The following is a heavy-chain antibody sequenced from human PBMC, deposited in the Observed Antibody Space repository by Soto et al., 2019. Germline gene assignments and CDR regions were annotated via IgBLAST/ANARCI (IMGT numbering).Heavy chain of an antibody. CDR2: INPATGAA. V-gene: IGHV1-2*02. CDR3: ARGGGVGVAGSAAFDM. Sequence: QLHLVQSGAVVKKPGASVTVSCSASGYPVTAYYMHWVRQAPGRGLEWMGGINPATGAAKYTQTFQGRVTMTRDTSTSTGLMELSGLTSEDPAVFYCARGGGVGVAGSAAFDMWGQGTLVTVSS. CDR1: GYPVTAYY. D-gene: IGHD3-3*01. J-gene: IGHJ3*02.